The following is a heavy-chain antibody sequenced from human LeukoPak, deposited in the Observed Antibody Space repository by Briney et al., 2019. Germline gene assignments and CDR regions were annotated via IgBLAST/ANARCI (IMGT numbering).Heavy chain of an antibody. CDR3: ARHYYGTDY. D-gene: IGHD3-10*01. V-gene: IGHV3-48*02. J-gene: IGHJ4*02. Sequence: GGSLRLSCAASGFTFSSYSMIWVRQAPGKGLEWLSYISGGSSTIYYADSVKGRFTISRANAKNSLYLQMNSLRDEDTAVYYCARHYYGTDYWGQGTLVTVSS. CDR2: ISGGSSTI. CDR1: GFTFSSYS.